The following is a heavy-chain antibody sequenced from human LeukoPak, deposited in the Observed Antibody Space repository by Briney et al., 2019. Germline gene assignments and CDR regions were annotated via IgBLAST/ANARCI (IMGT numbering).Heavy chain of an antibody. V-gene: IGHV4-59*08. Sequence: SETLSLTCTVSGGSISSYYWSWIRQPPGKGLEWIGYIYYSGGTYYNPSLKSRVTISVDTSKNQFSLKLSSVTAADTAVYYCARHSSGYYPGAFDIWGQGTMVTVSS. CDR2: IYYSGGT. CDR1: GGSISSYY. CDR3: ARHSSGYYPGAFDI. D-gene: IGHD3-22*01. J-gene: IGHJ3*02.